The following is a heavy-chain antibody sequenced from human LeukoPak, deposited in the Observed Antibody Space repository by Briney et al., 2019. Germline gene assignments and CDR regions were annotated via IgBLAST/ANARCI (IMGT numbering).Heavy chain of an antibody. CDR3: ARRYYYYGMDV. CDR1: GGSISSYY. Sequence: SETLSLTCTVSGGSISSYYWSWIRQPPGKGLEWIGYIYYSGSTNYNPSLKSRVTISVDTSKNQFSLKLSSVTAADTAAYYCARRYYYYGMDVWGQGTTVTVSS. CDR2: IYYSGST. J-gene: IGHJ6*02. V-gene: IGHV4-59*01.